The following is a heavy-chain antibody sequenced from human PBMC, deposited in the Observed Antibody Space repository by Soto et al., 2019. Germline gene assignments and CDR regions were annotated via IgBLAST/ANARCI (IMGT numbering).Heavy chain of an antibody. Sequence: QVQLQESGPGLVKPSQTLSLTCTVSGGSISSGGYYWSWIRQHPGKGLEWIGYIYYSGSTYYNPSLKIRVTISVDTSKHQCSLKLSSVTAADTAVYYCARGKGSGYDRMDYWGQGTLVTVAS. D-gene: IGHD3-22*01. CDR1: GGSISSGGYY. V-gene: IGHV4-31*03. CDR2: IYYSGST. J-gene: IGHJ4*02. CDR3: ARGKGSGYDRMDY.